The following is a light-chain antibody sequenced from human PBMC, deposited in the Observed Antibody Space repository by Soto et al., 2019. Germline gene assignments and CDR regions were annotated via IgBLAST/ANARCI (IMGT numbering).Light chain of an antibody. V-gene: IGKV3-15*01. CDR3: QQYNNWAT. J-gene: IGKJ1*01. CDR2: GAS. Sequence: EIVMTQSPATLSVSPGERATLSCRASQSVNSNLAWYQQKPGQAPRLLIYGASTRATGVPARFSGSGSGTEFILTVSSLQSEDFAVYFCQQYNNWATFGQGTKVELK. CDR1: QSVNSN.